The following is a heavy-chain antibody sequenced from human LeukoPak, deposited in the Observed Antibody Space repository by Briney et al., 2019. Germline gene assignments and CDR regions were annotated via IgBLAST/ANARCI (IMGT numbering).Heavy chain of an antibody. Sequence: PSETLSLTCTVSGGSISSSSYYWGWIRQPPGKGLEWIGEINHSGSTNYNPSLKSRVTISVDTSKNQFSLKLSSVTAADTAVYYCARHGWLRNYWFDPWGQGTLVTVSS. CDR1: GGSISSSSYY. D-gene: IGHD5-12*01. CDR2: INHSGST. J-gene: IGHJ5*02. CDR3: ARHGWLRNYWFDP. V-gene: IGHV4-39*01.